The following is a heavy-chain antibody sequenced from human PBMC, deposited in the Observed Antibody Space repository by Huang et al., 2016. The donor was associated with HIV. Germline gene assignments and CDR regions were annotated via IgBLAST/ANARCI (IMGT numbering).Heavy chain of an antibody. D-gene: IGHD2-2*01. Sequence: QVQLQQWGAGLLKPSETLSLTCAVYGGSFSGYYWSWIRQPPGKGLELIGEINHSGGTNYNPAPKSRVTISVDTFKNQFSLKLNSVTAADTAVYYCARGRGCSSTSCYVMYYYYYFHMDVWGKGTTVTVSS. V-gene: IGHV4-34*01. J-gene: IGHJ6*03. CDR2: INHSGGT. CDR3: ARGRGCSSTSCYVMYYYYYFHMDV. CDR1: GGSFSGYY.